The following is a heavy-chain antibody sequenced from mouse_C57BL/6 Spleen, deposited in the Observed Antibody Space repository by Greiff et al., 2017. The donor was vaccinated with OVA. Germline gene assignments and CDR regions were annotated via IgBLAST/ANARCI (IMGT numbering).Heavy chain of an antibody. CDR2: IYPRSGNT. CDR3: ARRVITTVVATDWYFDV. Sequence: QVQLKESGAELARPGASVKLSCKASGYTFTSYGISWVKQRTGQGLEWIGEIYPRSGNTYYNEKFKGKATLTADKSSSTAYMELRSLTSEDSAVYFCARRVITTVVATDWYFDVWGTGTTVTVSS. J-gene: IGHJ1*03. D-gene: IGHD1-1*01. CDR1: GYTFTSYG. V-gene: IGHV1-81*01.